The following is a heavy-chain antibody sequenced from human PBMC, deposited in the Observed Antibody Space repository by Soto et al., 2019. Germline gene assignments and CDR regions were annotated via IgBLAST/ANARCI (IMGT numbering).Heavy chain of an antibody. Sequence: QVQLQESGPGLVKPSETLSLTCTVSGGSISSYYWSWIRQPPGKGLEWIGYIYYSGSTNYNPPLKSRVTISVDTSKNQFSLKLSSVTAADTAVYYCASFRADWFDPWGQGTLVTVSS. J-gene: IGHJ5*02. V-gene: IGHV4-59*01. D-gene: IGHD3-10*01. CDR1: GGSISSYY. CDR2: IYYSGST. CDR3: ASFRADWFDP.